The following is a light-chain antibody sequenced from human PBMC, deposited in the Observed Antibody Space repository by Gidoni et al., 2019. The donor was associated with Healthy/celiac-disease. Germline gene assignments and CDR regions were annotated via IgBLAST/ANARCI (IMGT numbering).Light chain of an antibody. CDR1: QSVSSY. J-gene: IGKJ2*01. CDR2: DAS. Sequence: EIVLTQSPATLSLSPGERATLPCRASQSVSSYLAWYQQKPGQAPTLLIYDASNRATGIPARFSGSGSGTDFTLTISSLEPEDFAVYYCQQRSNWLMYTFGQGTKLEIK. V-gene: IGKV3-11*01. CDR3: QQRSNWLMYT.